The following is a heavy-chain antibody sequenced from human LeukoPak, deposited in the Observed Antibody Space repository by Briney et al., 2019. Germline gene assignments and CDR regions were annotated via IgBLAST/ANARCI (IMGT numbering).Heavy chain of an antibody. J-gene: IGHJ5*02. CDR2: ISAYNGNT. V-gene: IGHV1-18*01. Sequence: VASVKVSCKASGYTFTSYGISWVRQAPGQGLEWMGWISAYNGNTNYAQKVQGRDTMTTDTSTSTAYMELRSLRSDDTAGSYCARGGVLNWFDPWGQGTLVTVSS. CDR1: GYTFTSYG. CDR3: ARGGVLNWFDP. D-gene: IGHD3-10*01.